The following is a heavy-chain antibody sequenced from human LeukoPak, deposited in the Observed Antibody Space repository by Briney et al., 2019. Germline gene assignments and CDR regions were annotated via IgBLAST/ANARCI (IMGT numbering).Heavy chain of an antibody. D-gene: IGHD6-6*01. V-gene: IGHV1-69*04. CDR3: ARDWDSSIAARLDY. J-gene: IGHJ4*02. Sequence: SVKVSCKASGGTFSSYAISWVRQAPGQGLEWMGRIIPILGIANYAQKFQGRVTITADKSTSTAYMELSSLRSEDTAVYYCARDWDSSIAARLDYWGQGTLVTVSS. CDR2: IIPILGIA. CDR1: GGTFSSYA.